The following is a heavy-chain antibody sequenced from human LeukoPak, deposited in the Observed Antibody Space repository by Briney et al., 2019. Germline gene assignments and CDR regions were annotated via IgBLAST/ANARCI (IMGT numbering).Heavy chain of an antibody. CDR2: MYYSESS. CDR1: GGSISSSSYY. Sequence: SETLSLTCTVSGGSISSSSYYWGWIRQPPGKGLEWIGTMYYSESSYCNPSLKTRVTISVDTSKNQFSLKLSSVTAADTAVYYCTRRRAATIDYWGQGTLVTVSS. CDR3: TRRRAATIDY. J-gene: IGHJ4*02. D-gene: IGHD6-25*01. V-gene: IGHV4-39*01.